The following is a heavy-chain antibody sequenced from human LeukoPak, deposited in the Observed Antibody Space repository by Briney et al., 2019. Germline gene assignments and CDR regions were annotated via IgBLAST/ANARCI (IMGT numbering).Heavy chain of an antibody. CDR2: IYYSGST. Sequence: PSETLSLTCTVSGGSISSYYWSWIRQPPGKGLEWIGYIYYSGSTNYNPSLKSRVTISVDTSKNQFSLKLSSVTAADTAVYYCARAITIFGVVIDRFDPWGQGTLVTVSS. D-gene: IGHD3-3*01. V-gene: IGHV4-59*01. CDR3: ARAITIFGVVIDRFDP. CDR1: GGSISSYY. J-gene: IGHJ5*02.